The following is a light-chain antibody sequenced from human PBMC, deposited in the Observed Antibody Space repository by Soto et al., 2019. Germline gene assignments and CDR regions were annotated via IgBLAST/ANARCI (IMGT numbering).Light chain of an antibody. V-gene: IGKV1-5*03. CDR3: QQYDPHFWT. Sequence: DIQMTQSPSTLSASVGDRVTVTCRASQSISSSLAWFQQKPGKAPKLLMYHVSRLNSGVSSRFIGSGSGTEFTLTISSLQPDDFETYYCQQYDPHFWTVGQGTKVEIK. CDR1: QSISSS. CDR2: HVS. J-gene: IGKJ1*01.